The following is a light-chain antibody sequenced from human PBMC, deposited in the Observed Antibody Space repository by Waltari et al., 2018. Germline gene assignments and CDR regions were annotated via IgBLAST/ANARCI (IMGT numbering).Light chain of an antibody. Sequence: QPALTQPPSASGSPGQSVTISCTGSSSDVGTYTYVPWYQHHPDKAPKVMIYEVTKRPSGVPDRFSGSKSGNTASLTVSGLQAEDEADYYCSSYAPSNNPPWVFGGGTKLTVL. CDR1: SSDVGTYTY. CDR3: SSYAPSNNPPWV. J-gene: IGLJ3*02. V-gene: IGLV2-8*01. CDR2: EVT.